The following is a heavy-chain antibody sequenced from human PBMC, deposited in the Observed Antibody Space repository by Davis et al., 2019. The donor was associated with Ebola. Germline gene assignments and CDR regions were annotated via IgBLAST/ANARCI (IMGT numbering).Heavy chain of an antibody. Sequence: SETLSLTCTVSGGSISSSSYHWGWIRQPPGKGLEWIGTIYYSGATYYNPSLKSRVSISLDTSKNQFSLKLSSVTAADTAVYYCARLSWKQYDYWGQGTLVTVSS. V-gene: IGHV4-39*01. CDR2: IYYSGAT. J-gene: IGHJ4*02. CDR3: ARLSWKQYDY. D-gene: IGHD1-1*01. CDR1: GGSISSSSYH.